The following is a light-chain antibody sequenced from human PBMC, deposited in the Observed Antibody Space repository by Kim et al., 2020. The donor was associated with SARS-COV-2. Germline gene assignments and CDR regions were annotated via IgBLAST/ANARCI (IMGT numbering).Light chain of an antibody. CDR2: EVS. J-gene: IGLJ2*01. V-gene: IGLV2-8*01. CDR1: SSGVGGHNY. CDR3: SSYAGSNIVV. Sequence: QSALTQPPSASGSPGQSVTISCTGTSSGVGGHNYVSWYQQHPGKAPKLLIYEVSERPSGVPDRFSGSKSGNTASLTVSGLQSEDEADYYCSSYAGSNIVVFGGGTQLTVL.